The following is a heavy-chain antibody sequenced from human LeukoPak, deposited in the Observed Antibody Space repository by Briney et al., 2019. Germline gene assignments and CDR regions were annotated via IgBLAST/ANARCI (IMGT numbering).Heavy chain of an antibody. CDR3: TREGVGGFDT. CDR2: INWNGGST. Sequence: GGSLRLSCAASGFTFDDYGMSWVRQAPGKGLEWVSGINWNGGSTGYADSVKGRFTISRDNAKNTLYLQMNSLRAEDTAVYYCTREGVGGFDTWGQGAMVTVSS. V-gene: IGHV3-20*04. CDR1: GFTFDDYG. J-gene: IGHJ3*02. D-gene: IGHD3-16*01.